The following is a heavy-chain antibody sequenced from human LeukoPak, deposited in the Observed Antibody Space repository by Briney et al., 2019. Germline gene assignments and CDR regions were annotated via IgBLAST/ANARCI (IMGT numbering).Heavy chain of an antibody. V-gene: IGHV3-21*01. J-gene: IGHJ4*02. CDR3: ARDLTVTTFRGVDY. CDR1: GFTFSSYS. D-gene: IGHD3-16*01. Sequence: PGGSLRLSCAASGFTFSSYSMNWVRQAPGKGLEWVSSISSSSSYIYYADSVKGRFTISRDNAKNSLYLQMNSLRAEDTAVYYCARDLTVTTFRGVDYWGQGTLVTVSS. CDR2: ISSSSSYI.